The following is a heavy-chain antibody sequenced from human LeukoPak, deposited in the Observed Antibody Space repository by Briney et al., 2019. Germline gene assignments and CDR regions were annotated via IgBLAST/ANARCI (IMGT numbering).Heavy chain of an antibody. CDR3: AAGGLYDLLPY. V-gene: IGHV1-24*01. Sequence: GASVKVSCKVSGHTLSYLTMHWVRQAPGKGLEWMGGFDPGNGEIIYAQKFQGRVTMTEDASTDTAYMELSSLKSEDTAVYYCAAGGLYDLLPYWGQGTLVTVSP. J-gene: IGHJ4*02. CDR1: GHTLSYLT. CDR2: FDPGNGEI. D-gene: IGHD3-3*01.